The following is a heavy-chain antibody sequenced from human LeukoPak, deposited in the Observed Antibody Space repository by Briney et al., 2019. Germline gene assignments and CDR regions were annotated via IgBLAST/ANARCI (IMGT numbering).Heavy chain of an antibody. J-gene: IGHJ4*02. CDR1: GGSISSYY. CDR3: ARAKWYYYDSSGSPGHYFDY. V-gene: IGHV4-4*09. D-gene: IGHD3-22*01. Sequence: PSETLSLTCTVSGGSISSYYWSWIRQPPGKGLEWIGYIYTSGSTNYNPSLKSRVTISVDTSKNQFSLKLSSVTAADTAVYYCARAKWYYYDSSGSPGHYFDYWGQGTLVTVSS. CDR2: IYTSGST.